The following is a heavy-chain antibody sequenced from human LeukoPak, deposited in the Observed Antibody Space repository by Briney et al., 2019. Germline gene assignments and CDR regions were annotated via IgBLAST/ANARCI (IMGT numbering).Heavy chain of an antibody. D-gene: IGHD3-9*01. J-gene: IGHJ6*02. CDR3: ASYYDILTSHYYYYGMDV. Sequence: ASVKVSCKASGYTFTGYYMHWVRQAPRQGLEWMGWINPNSGGTNYAQKFQGRVTMTRDTSISTAYMELSRLRSDDTAVYYCASYYDILTSHYYYYGMDVWGQGTTVTVSS. V-gene: IGHV1-2*02. CDR2: INPNSGGT. CDR1: GYTFTGYY.